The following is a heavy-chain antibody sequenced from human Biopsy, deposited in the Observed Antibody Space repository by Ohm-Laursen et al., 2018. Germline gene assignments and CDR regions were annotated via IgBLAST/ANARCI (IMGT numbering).Heavy chain of an antibody. Sequence: GASVKVSCKASGYTFTDYSLHWVRQAPGQGLEWMGWVNPNSGATNYAQKFQGRVTMTSDTSISTAYIELRRLISDDAAVYFCARDRMVTIITLVRADAFDIWGQGTLASVSS. CDR3: ARDRMVTIITLVRADAFDI. CDR1: GYTFTDYS. J-gene: IGHJ3*02. V-gene: IGHV1-2*02. CDR2: VNPNSGAT. D-gene: IGHD3-10*01.